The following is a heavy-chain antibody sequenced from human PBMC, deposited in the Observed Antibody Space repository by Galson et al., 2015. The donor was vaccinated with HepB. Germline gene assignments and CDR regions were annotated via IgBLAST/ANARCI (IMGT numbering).Heavy chain of an antibody. CDR3: ARDDHYDFWSGYYP. V-gene: IGHV3-7*01. CDR2: IKQDGSEK. CDR1: GFTFSSYW. Sequence: SLRLSCAASGFTFSSYWMSWVRQAPGKGLEWVANIKQDGSEKYYVDSVKGRLTISRDNAKNSLYLQMNSLRAEDTAVYYCARDDHYDFWSGYYPWGQGTLVTVSS. J-gene: IGHJ5*02. D-gene: IGHD3-3*01.